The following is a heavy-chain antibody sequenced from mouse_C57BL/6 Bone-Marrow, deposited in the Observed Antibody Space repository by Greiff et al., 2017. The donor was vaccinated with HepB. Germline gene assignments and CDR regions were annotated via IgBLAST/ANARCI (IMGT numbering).Heavy chain of an antibody. D-gene: IGHD2-4*01. J-gene: IGHJ4*01. CDR2: IDPSDSYT. CDR3: VSSYYDYPYAMDY. CDR1: GYTFTSYW. Sequence: QVQLQQPGAELVKPGASVKLSCKASGYTFTSYWMQWVKQRPGQGLEWIGEIDPSDSYTNYNQKFKGKATLTVDTSSSTAYMQLSSLTSEDSAVYYCVSSYYDYPYAMDYWGQATSVTVSS. V-gene: IGHV1-50*01.